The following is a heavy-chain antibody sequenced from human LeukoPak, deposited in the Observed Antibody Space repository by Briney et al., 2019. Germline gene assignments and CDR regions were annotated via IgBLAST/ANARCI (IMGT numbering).Heavy chain of an antibody. CDR2: ISAYNGNT. J-gene: IGHJ4*02. V-gene: IGHV1-18*04. D-gene: IGHD6-13*01. CDR3: ARSESLAAAGDY. Sequence: GASVKVSCKASGYTFTRYYMHWVRQAPGQGLEWMGWISAYNGNTNYAQKLQGRVTMTTDTSTSTAYMELRSLRSDDTAVYYCARSESLAAAGDYWGQGTLVTVSS. CDR1: GYTFTRYY.